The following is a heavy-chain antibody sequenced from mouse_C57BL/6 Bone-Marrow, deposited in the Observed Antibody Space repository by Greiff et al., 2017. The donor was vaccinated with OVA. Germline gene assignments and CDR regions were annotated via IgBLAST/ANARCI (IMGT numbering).Heavy chain of an antibody. CDR3: ARGVELAWFAY. CDR2: INPNNGGT. J-gene: IGHJ3*01. V-gene: IGHV1-26*01. Sequence: EVQLQQSGPELVKPGASVKISCKASGYTFTDYYMNWVKQSHGKSLEWIGDINPNNGGTSYNQKFKGKATLTVDKSSSTAYMELRSLTSEDSAVYYCARGVELAWFAYWGQGTLVTVSA. CDR1: GYTFTDYY. D-gene: IGHD4-1*01.